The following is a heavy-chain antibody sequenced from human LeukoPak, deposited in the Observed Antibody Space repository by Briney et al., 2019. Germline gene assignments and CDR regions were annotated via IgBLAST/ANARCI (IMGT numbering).Heavy chain of an antibody. CDR3: ARYSEVYYYVDV. V-gene: IGHV3-21*01. J-gene: IGHJ6*03. D-gene: IGHD2-21*01. CDR1: GFTLNNYA. CDR2: IRSYSSYI. Sequence: GGSLRLSCAASGFTLNNYAMSWVRQAPGKGLEWVATIRSYSSYIHYGDSVKGRFTISRDDAKKSLYLQMNSLRAEDTAVYFCARYSEVYYYVDVWGTGTTVTVSS.